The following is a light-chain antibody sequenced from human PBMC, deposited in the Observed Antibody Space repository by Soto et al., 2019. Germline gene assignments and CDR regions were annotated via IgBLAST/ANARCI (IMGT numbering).Light chain of an antibody. J-gene: IGLJ2*01. Sequence: QSALTQPASVSGSPGQSITISCTGTNSDVGGYNYVSWYQQHPGKAPKLLIYDVSSRPSGVPDRISGSKSGTSASLAISGLRSEDEADYYCAAWDDRLSGLVFGRGTQLTVL. CDR2: DVS. V-gene: IGLV2-14*03. CDR1: NSDVGGYNY. CDR3: AAWDDRLSGLV.